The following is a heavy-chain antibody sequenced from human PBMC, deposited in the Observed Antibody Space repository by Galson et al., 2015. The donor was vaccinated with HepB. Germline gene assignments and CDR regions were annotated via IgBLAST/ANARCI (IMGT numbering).Heavy chain of an antibody. V-gene: IGHV1-69*13. J-gene: IGHJ4*02. CDR1: GGTISRKA. CDR3: AGSTGSGWYLCDY. CDR2: IIPIFGTA. D-gene: IGHD6-19*01. Sequence: SVKVSCKASGGTISRKAISWVRQAPGQGLEWMGGIIPIFGTANYAHRFQGRVSITADESTSTVYMELSSLKSEDTAVYFCAGSTGSGWYLCDYWGQGTLVTVSS.